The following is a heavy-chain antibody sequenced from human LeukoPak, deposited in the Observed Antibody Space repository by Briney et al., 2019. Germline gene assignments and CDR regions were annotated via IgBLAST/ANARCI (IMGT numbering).Heavy chain of an antibody. CDR3: AREPIDTGYHYYYYGMDV. Sequence: PSETLSLTCTVSGGSISSSSYYWGWIRQPPGKGLEWIGSIYYSGSTYYNPSLKSRVTISVDTSKNQFSLKLSSVTAADTAVYYCAREPIDTGYHYYYYGMDVWGQGTTVTVSS. D-gene: IGHD3-9*01. V-gene: IGHV4-39*07. J-gene: IGHJ6*02. CDR1: GGSISSSSYY. CDR2: IYYSGST.